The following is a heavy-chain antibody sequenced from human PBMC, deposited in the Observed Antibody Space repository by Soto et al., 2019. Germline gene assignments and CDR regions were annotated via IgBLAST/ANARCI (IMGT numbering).Heavy chain of an antibody. D-gene: IGHD6-6*01. V-gene: IGHV4-31*03. CDR3: ARDRTLYSSSLYGMDV. Sequence: SLTCTVSGGSISSGGYYWSWIRQHPGKGLEWIGYIYYSGSTYYNPSLKSRVTISVDTSKNQFSLKLSSVTAADTAVYYCARDRTLYSSSLYGMDVWGQGTTVTVSS. CDR1: GGSISSGGYY. CDR2: IYYSGST. J-gene: IGHJ6*02.